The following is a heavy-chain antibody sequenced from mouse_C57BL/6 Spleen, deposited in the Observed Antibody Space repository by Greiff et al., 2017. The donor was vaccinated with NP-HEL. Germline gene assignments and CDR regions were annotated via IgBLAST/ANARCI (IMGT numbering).Heavy chain of an antibody. CDR1: GYAFSSSW. CDR2: IYPGDGDT. CDR3: ARGGYSLYFDY. D-gene: IGHD2-12*01. V-gene: IGHV1-82*01. Sequence: VQLQQSGPELVKPGASVKISCKASGYAFSSSWMNWVKQRPGKGLEWIGRIYPGDGDTNYNGKFKGKATLTADKSSSTAYMQLSSLTSEDSAVYFCARGGYSLYFDYWGQGTTLTVSS. J-gene: IGHJ2*01.